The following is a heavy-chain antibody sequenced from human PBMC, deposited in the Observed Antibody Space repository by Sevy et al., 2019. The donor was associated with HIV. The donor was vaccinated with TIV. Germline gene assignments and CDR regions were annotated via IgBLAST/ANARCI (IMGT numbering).Heavy chain of an antibody. Sequence: ASVKVSCKASGGTFSSYAISWVRQAPGQGLEWMGGIIPIFGTVNYAQKFQGRVTITADESTSTAYMELSSLRSEDTAVYYCARDGSGSFSAIDYWGQGTLVTVSS. D-gene: IGHD1-26*01. CDR3: ARDGSGSFSAIDY. CDR2: IIPIFGTV. V-gene: IGHV1-69*13. CDR1: GGTFSSYA. J-gene: IGHJ4*02.